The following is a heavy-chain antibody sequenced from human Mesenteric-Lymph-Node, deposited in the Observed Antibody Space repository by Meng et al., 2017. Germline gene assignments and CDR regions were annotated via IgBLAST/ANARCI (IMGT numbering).Heavy chain of an antibody. J-gene: IGHJ4*02. CDR1: GFTVSSNY. CDR2: IYHSGST. V-gene: IGHV4-38-2*01. D-gene: IGHD5-18*01. CDR3: ARLGIQLWLDY. Sequence: ESLKISCAASGFTVSSNYMSWVRQAPGKGLEWIGSIYHSGSTYYNPSLKSRVTISVDTSKNQFSLKLSSVTAADTAVYYCARLGIQLWLDYWGQGTLVTVSS.